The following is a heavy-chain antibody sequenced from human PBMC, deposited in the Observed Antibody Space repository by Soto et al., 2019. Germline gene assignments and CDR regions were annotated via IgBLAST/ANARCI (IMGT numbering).Heavy chain of an antibody. CDR1: RFSLTSSGVG. CDR3: ANRVPYNAYWDVGWFDP. D-gene: IGHD2-8*02. V-gene: IGHV2-5*02. Sequence: QITLKESGPTLLEPTQPLTLTCSFSRFSLTSSGVGVGWLRQAPGKALECLGIIYWDGDRRYNPSLRQMLTITKDTSKNQVVLTMTYMEPVDTATYYCANRVPYNAYWDVGWFDPWGQGTLVTVS. CDR2: IYWDGDR. J-gene: IGHJ5*02.